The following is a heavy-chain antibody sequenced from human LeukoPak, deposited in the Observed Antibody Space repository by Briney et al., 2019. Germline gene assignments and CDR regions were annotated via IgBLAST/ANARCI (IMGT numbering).Heavy chain of an antibody. CDR2: ITSTSKYM. J-gene: IGHJ4*02. D-gene: IGHD6-13*01. CDR3: VSEAPTSSWYPY. Sequence: GGSLRLSCAASGFTFSNFYMNWVRQAPGKGLEWVSSITSTSKYMYYADSVKGRFTISRDNAQSSLYLQMSSLRAEDTAVYYCVSEAPTSSWYPYWGQGTLVTVSS. V-gene: IGHV3-21*01. CDR1: GFTFSNFY.